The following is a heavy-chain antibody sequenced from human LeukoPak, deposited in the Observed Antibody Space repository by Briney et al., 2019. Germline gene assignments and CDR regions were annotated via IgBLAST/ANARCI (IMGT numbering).Heavy chain of an antibody. Sequence: GGSLRLSCTASGFTFSSYAMSWVRQAPGKGLEWVTVISSSGGSTYYADSVKGRFTISRDNSKNSLYLQMNSLRAEDTAIYYCAKDHLGSGSYVLNFDYWGQGTLVTVSS. CDR1: GFTFSSYA. V-gene: IGHV3-23*01. J-gene: IGHJ4*02. CDR3: AKDHLGSGSYVLNFDY. CDR2: ISSSGGST. D-gene: IGHD3-10*01.